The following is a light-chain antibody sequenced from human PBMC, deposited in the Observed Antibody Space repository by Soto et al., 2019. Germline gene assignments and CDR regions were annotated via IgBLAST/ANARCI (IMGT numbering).Light chain of an antibody. J-gene: IGLJ1*01. Sequence: QSALTQPASVSGSPGQSITISCTGTSSDVGGYNYVSWYQQHPGKAPKLMIYVVTQRPSGVPDRFSGSKSGNSASLTISGLQTEDEADYYCCSFTAAHTYIFGTGTKLTVL. V-gene: IGLV2-11*01. CDR3: CSFTAAHTYI. CDR1: SSDVGGYNY. CDR2: VVT.